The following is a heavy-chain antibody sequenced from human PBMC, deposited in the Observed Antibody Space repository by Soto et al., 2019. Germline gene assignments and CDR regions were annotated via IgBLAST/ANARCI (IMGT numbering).Heavy chain of an antibody. V-gene: IGHV4-31*03. CDR1: GVSISTGGYY. J-gene: IGHJ1*01. CDR3: ATNGDHYDGSGPKYSQH. Sequence: QVQLQESGPGLVKPSQTLSLTCTVSGVSISTGGYYWYWIRQHPGMGLEYIGYIYYSGSIYYNPSLKSRVTIAVDTSKNQFSLKLSSVTAADTAVYYCATNGDHYDGSGPKYSQHWGQGTLVTVSS. CDR2: IYYSGSI. D-gene: IGHD3-22*01.